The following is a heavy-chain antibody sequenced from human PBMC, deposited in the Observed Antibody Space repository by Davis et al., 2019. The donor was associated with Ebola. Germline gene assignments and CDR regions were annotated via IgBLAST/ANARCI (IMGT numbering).Heavy chain of an antibody. CDR1: GFTFSSYS. J-gene: IGHJ6*04. CDR3: VRDTYYYYNTMDV. CDR2: ISSSSSYI. Sequence: PSETLSLTCAASGFTFSSYSMNWVRQAPGKGLEWVSSISSSSSYIYYADSVKGRFTISRDNSKNTLYLQMNSLRAEDTAVYYCVRDTYYYYNTMDVWGKGTTVTVSS. V-gene: IGHV3-21*03.